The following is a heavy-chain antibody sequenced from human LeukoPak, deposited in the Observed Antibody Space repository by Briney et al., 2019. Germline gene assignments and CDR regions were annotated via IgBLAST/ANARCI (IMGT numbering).Heavy chain of an antibody. Sequence: SETLSLTCTVSGGSISSYYWSWIRQPAGKGLEWIGRIYTSGSTNYNPSLKSRVTMSVDTSKNQFSLKLSSVTAADTAVYYCARDGPDYDILTGYYHPYYYYMDVWGKGTTVTVSS. CDR1: GGSISSYY. J-gene: IGHJ6*03. D-gene: IGHD3-9*01. CDR3: ARDGPDYDILTGYYHPYYYYMDV. CDR2: IYTSGST. V-gene: IGHV4-4*07.